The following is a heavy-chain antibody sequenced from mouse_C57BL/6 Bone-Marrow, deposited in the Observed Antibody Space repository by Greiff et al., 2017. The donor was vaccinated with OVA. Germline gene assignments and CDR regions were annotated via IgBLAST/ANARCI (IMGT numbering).Heavy chain of an antibody. V-gene: IGHV14-4*01. CDR1: GFNIKDDY. CDR3: TTSYYGNYVDY. J-gene: IGHJ2*01. CDR2: IDPENGDT. D-gene: IGHD2-10*01. Sequence: VQLQQSGAELVRPGASVKLSCTASGFNIKDDYMHWVKQRPEQGLEWIGWIDPENGDTEYASKFQGKATITADTSSNTAYLQLSSLTSEDTAVYYCTTSYYGNYVDYWGQGTTLTVSS.